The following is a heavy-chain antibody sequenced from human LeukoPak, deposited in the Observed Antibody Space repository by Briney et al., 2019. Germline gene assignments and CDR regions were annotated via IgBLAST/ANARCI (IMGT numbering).Heavy chain of an antibody. D-gene: IGHD3-10*01. CDR3: AKLTGSGWFGELTTYYFDY. J-gene: IGHJ4*02. CDR2: IRYDGSNK. CDR1: GFTFSSYG. V-gene: IGHV3-30*02. Sequence: GGSLRLSCAASGFTFSSYGMHWVRQAPGKGLEWVAFIRYDGSNKYYADSVKGRFTISRDNSKNTLYLQMNSLRAEDTAVYYCAKLTGSGWFGELTTYYFDYWGQGTLVTVSS.